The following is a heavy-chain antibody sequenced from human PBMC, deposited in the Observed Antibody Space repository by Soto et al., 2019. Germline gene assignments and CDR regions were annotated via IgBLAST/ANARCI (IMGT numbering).Heavy chain of an antibody. Sequence: GSLRLSCLASGFTFSDFAMTWVRHVPGRGLEWVASLDGAGGSTYYAESVRGRFSISRDNSQNTLFLQMKRLTVDDTAIYYCAAPRDEYGSGVSWFTYGMDIWGQGTTVTVS. CDR2: LDGAGGST. D-gene: IGHD3-10*01. J-gene: IGHJ6*02. CDR1: GFTFSDFA. CDR3: AAPRDEYGSGVSWFTYGMDI. V-gene: IGHV3-23*01.